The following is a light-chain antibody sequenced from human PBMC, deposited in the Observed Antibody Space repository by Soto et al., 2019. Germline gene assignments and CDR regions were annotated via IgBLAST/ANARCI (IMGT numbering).Light chain of an antibody. CDR1: SSDVGGYNY. CDR2: EVS. J-gene: IGLJ1*01. V-gene: IGLV2-8*01. Sequence: QSALTQPPSASGSPGQSVTISCTGTSSDVGGYNYVSWYQHHPGKAPKLMIYEVSKRPSGVSDRFSGSKSGNTASLTVSGLQAEDEADNYCSSYAGSNNYVFGTGTKVTVL. CDR3: SSYAGSNNYV.